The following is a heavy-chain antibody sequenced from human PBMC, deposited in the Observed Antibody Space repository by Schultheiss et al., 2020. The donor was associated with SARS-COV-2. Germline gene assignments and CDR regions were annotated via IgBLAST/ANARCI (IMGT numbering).Heavy chain of an antibody. V-gene: IGHV4-59*01. Sequence: SETLSLTCTVSGSSISGYFCTWIRQPPGKGLEQVGNIYYTGITKYSPSLKSRITISVDTSKKQFSLRLGSVTAADTAVYYCARAARVEQLFSVRGGHLDYWGRGTQVTVSS. CDR2: IYYTGIT. D-gene: IGHD3-10*01. J-gene: IGHJ4*02. CDR3: ARAARVEQLFSVRGGHLDY. CDR1: GSSISGYF.